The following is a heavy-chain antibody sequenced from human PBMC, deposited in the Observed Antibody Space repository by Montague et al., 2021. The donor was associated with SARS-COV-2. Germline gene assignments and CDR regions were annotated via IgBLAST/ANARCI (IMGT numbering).Heavy chain of an antibody. CDR3: VSGRDGSYSHFHF. CDR2: IFFNRGP. CDR1: GVSISEYF. D-gene: IGHD4-11*01. Sequence: SETLSLTCTVSGVSISEYFWTWIRQTPGKGLEWIGYIFFNRGPIHNASLKNRVTISLDTSKSQVSLRLTSVTAADTAVYFCVSGRDGSYSHFHFWGQGALVTVSP. J-gene: IGHJ1*01. V-gene: IGHV4-59*01.